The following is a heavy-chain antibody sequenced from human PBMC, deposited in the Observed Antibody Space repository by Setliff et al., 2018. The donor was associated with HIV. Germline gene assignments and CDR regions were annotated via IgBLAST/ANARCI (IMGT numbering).Heavy chain of an antibody. CDR1: GRSINSSSYY. J-gene: IGHJ5*02. CDR2: KYYSGST. Sequence: PSETLSLTCTVSGRSINSSSYYWGWIRQPPGKGLEWIGTKYYSGSTYYNPSLKSRVTISVDTSRNQFSLKVTSVTAADTAVYYCARATLLIRSWFDPWGQGTLVTVSS. D-gene: IGHD3-10*01. V-gene: IGHV4-39*01. CDR3: ARATLLIRSWFDP.